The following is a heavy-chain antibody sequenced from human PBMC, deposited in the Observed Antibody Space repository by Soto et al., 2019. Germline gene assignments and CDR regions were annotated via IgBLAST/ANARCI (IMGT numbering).Heavy chain of an antibody. V-gene: IGHV3-21*01. J-gene: IGHJ4*02. CDR2: ISSSSSYI. Sequence: EVQLVESGGGLIKPGGSLRLSCAASGFTFSSYSMNWVRQAPGKGLEWVSSISSSSSYIYYADSVKGRFTISRDNAKNSLYLQMNSLRAEDTAVYYCASEVRSTLTTVTSGWGQGTLVTVSS. CDR3: ASEVRSTLTTVTSG. CDR1: GFTFSSYS. D-gene: IGHD4-17*01.